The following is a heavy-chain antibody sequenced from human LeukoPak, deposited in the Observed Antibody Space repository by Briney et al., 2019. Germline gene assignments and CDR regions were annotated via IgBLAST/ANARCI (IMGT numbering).Heavy chain of an antibody. CDR3: ARQHYDILTGDYYFDY. CDR2: IYYSGST. D-gene: IGHD3-9*01. V-gene: IGHV4-39*01. Sequence: SETLSLTCTVSGGSISSSSYYWGWIRQPPGKGLEWIGSIYYSGSTYYNPSLKSRVTISVDTSKNQFSLKLSSVTATDTAVYYWARQHYDILTGDYYFDYWGQGTLVNVSS. CDR1: GGSISSSSYY. J-gene: IGHJ4*02.